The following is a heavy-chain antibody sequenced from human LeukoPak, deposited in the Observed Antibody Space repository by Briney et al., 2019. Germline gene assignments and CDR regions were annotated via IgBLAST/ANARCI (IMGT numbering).Heavy chain of an antibody. CDR2: INYDGSDK. V-gene: IGHV3-30*02. D-gene: IGHD4-17*01. CDR1: GFTFTHFG. Sequence: GGSLRLSCAASGFTFTHFGMHWVRQAPGRGLEWVAFINYDGSDKYYTDSVKGRFTISRDNSKNTLYLQMNSVRTEDTAVYYCARDGPAPSMTSVTSNYWGQGTLVAVSS. CDR3: ARDGPAPSMTSVTSNY. J-gene: IGHJ4*02.